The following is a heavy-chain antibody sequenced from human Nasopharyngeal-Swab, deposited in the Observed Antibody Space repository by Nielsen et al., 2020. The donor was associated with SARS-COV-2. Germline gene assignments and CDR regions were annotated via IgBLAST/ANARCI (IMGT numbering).Heavy chain of an antibody. Sequence: ASVKVSCKASGYTFSDYYIHWVRQAPGQGLEWMGRIHPTSGDIKYTQQFQGRVTMTRDTSMSTVYMELTNLRSDDTAVYYCTRDFWAYIWDPDWGFDIWARGHWSPSLQ. V-gene: IGHV1-2*06. CDR1: GYTFSDYY. J-gene: IGHJ3*02. CDR2: IHPTSGDI. D-gene: IGHD3-3*01. CDR3: TRDFWAYIWDPDWGFDI.